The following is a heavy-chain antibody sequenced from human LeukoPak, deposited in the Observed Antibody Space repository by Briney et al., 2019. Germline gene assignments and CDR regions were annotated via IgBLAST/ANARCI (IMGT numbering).Heavy chain of an antibody. J-gene: IGHJ3*02. CDR1: GFTFSSYA. Sequence: GGSLRLSCSASGFTFSSYAMHWVRQAPGKGLEYVSAISSNGGSTYYADSVKGRFTISRDNSKNMLYLQMSSLRAEDTAVYYCVNSPSSSWYHDAFDIWGQGTMVTVSS. D-gene: IGHD6-13*01. V-gene: IGHV3-64D*06. CDR3: VNSPSSSWYHDAFDI. CDR2: ISSNGGST.